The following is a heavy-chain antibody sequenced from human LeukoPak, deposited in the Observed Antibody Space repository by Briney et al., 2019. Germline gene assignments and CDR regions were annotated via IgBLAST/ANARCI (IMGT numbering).Heavy chain of an antibody. Sequence: ASVKVSCKASGGTLSSYAISWVRQAPGQGLEWMGRIIPILGIANYAQKFQGRVTITADKSTSTAYMELSSLRPEDTAVYYCASEYCSGGSCYPYYYYGMDVWGQGTTVTVSS. J-gene: IGHJ6*02. D-gene: IGHD2-15*01. CDR3: ASEYCSGGSCYPYYYYGMDV. CDR2: IIPILGIA. V-gene: IGHV1-69*04. CDR1: GGTLSSYA.